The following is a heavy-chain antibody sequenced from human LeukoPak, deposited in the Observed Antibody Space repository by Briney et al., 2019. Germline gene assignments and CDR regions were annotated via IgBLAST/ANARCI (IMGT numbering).Heavy chain of an antibody. CDR3: ARVSPNTVTTLQYFDY. CDR2: ISSSGSTI. V-gene: IGHV3-48*03. Sequence: GGSLRLSCAASGFTFSSYEMNWVRQAPGKGLEWVSYISSSGSTIYYADSVKGRFTISRDNSKNTLYLQMNSLRAEDTAVYYCARVSPNTVTTLQYFDYWGQGTLVTVSS. J-gene: IGHJ4*02. D-gene: IGHD4-17*01. CDR1: GFTFSSYE.